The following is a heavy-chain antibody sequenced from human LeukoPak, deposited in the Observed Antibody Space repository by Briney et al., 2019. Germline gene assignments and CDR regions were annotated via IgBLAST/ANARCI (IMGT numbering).Heavy chain of an antibody. CDR1: GGTFSSYA. CDR3: ARDRGTTGTTMGY. D-gene: IGHD1-1*01. Sequence: SVKVSCKASGGTFSSYAISWVRQAPGQGLEWMGRIIPILGIANYAQKFQGRVMITADKSTSTAYMELSSLRSEDTAVYYCARDRGTTGTTMGYWGQGTLVTVSS. J-gene: IGHJ4*02. V-gene: IGHV1-69*04. CDR2: IIPILGIA.